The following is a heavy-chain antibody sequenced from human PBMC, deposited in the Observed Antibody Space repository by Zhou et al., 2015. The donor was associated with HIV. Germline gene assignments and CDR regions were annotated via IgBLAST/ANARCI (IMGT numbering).Heavy chain of an antibody. Sequence: QVQLVQSGAEVKKPGASVKVSCKASGYTFTSYYMHWVRQAPGQGLEWMGIINPSGGSTSYAQKFQGRVTMTRDTSTSTVYMELSSLRSEDTAVYYCARAFSELRLGELSSNYYYYYMDVWGKGTTVTVSS. V-gene: IGHV1-46*01. CDR3: ARAFSELRLGELSSNYYYYYMDV. J-gene: IGHJ6*03. CDR1: GYTFTSYY. D-gene: IGHD3-16*02. CDR2: INPSGGST.